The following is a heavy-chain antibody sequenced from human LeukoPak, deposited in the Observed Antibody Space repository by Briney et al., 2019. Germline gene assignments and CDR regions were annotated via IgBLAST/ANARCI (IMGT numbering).Heavy chain of an antibody. J-gene: IGHJ4*02. D-gene: IGHD6-13*01. Sequence: GRSLRLSCAASGFTFDDYAMHWVRQAPGKGLEWVSGISWNSGSIGYADSVKGRFTISRDNAKNSLYLQMNSLRAEDTALYYCAKGTYSSSVYYFDCWGQGTLVTVSS. CDR1: GFTFDDYA. CDR3: AKGTYSSSVYYFDC. V-gene: IGHV3-9*01. CDR2: ISWNSGSI.